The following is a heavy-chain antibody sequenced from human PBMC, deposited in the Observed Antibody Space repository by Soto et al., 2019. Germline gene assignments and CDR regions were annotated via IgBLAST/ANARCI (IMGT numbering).Heavy chain of an antibody. CDR1: GDCISPWS. Sequence: TSQIRSLECTVSGDCISPWSSHQFRQPPAKGLEWIGFIYSFGSNNYNDSLESRVTMSVDKSKNQVSLKLPSVTAADTAVYYCARNKSTVRLLGHRGQGILV. CDR2: IYSFGSN. CDR3: ARNKSTVRLLGH. V-gene: IGHV4-59*08. J-gene: IGHJ4*02. D-gene: IGHD4-17*01.